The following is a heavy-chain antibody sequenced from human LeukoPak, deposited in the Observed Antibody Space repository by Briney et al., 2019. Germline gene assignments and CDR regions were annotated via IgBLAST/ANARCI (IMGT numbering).Heavy chain of an antibody. J-gene: IGHJ4*02. CDR2: ISSSSSTI. V-gene: IGHV3-48*01. CDR1: GFTFSSYS. Sequence: GGSLRLSCAASGFTFSSYSMNWVRQAPGKGLEWVSYISSSSSTIYYADSVKGRFTISRDNAKNSLYLQMNSLRAEDTAVYYCARGKGIRGYSGYDPDYWGQGTLVTVSS. CDR3: ARGKGIRGYSGYDPDY. D-gene: IGHD5-12*01.